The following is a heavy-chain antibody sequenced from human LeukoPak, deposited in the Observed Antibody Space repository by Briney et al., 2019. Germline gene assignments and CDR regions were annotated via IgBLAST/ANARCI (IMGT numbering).Heavy chain of an antibody. CDR3: ARYRLSLRTYYYYYGMDV. V-gene: IGHV1-69*04. Sequence: SSVQVSCKASGGTFSSYAISWVRQAPGQGLEWMGRIIPILGIANYAQKFQGRVTITADKSTSTAYMELSSLRSEDTAVYYCARYRLSLRTYYYYYGMDVWGQGTTVTVSS. J-gene: IGHJ6*02. D-gene: IGHD1-14*01. CDR1: GGTFSSYA. CDR2: IIPILGIA.